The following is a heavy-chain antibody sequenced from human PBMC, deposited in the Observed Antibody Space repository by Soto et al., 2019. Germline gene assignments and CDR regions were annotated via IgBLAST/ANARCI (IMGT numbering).Heavy chain of an antibody. V-gene: IGHV4-61*01. J-gene: IGHJ4*02. CDR2: IYYSGST. CDR3: ARDAAYYYGSGSYQN. Sequence: PSETLSLTCTVSGGSVSSGSYYWSWIRQPPGKGLEWIGYIYYSGSTNYNPSLKSRVTISVDTSKNQFSLKLSSVTAADTAVYYCARDAAYYYGSGSYQNWGQGTLVTVS. D-gene: IGHD3-10*01. CDR1: GGSVSSGSYY.